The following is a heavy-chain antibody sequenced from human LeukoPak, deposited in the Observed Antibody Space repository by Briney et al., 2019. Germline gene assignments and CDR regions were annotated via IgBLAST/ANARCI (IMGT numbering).Heavy chain of an antibody. CDR1: GFSLSTGGVGVG. J-gene: IGHJ3*01. Sequence: CGPTLVNPTQTVTLTCTFSGFSLSTGGVGVGVGWIRQPPEKSLEWLALIYWDDDKRYSPSLKSRLTITKDTSKNQVVLTMTNMDPADTATYYCAHPGGPGSFDVWGQGTVVTVSS. CDR2: IYWDDDK. CDR3: AHPGGPGSFDV. D-gene: IGHD3-10*01. V-gene: IGHV2-5*02.